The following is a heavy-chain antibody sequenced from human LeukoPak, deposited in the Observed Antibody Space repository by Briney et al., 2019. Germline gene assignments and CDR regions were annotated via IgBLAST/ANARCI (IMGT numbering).Heavy chain of an antibody. Sequence: GGSLRLSCAASGFTFSSYSMNWVRQAPGKGLEWVSYISGSSTIYYADSVKGRFTVSRDNAKNSVYLQMNSLRAEDTAVYYCATDKGAAPEERADYWGQGTLVTVSS. D-gene: IGHD1-1*01. CDR2: ISGSSTI. J-gene: IGHJ4*02. CDR1: GFTFSSYS. CDR3: ATDKGAAPEERADY. V-gene: IGHV3-48*01.